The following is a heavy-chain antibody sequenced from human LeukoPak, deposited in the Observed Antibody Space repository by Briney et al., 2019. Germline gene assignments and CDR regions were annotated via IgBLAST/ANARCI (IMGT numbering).Heavy chain of an antibody. Sequence: ASVKVSCKVSGYTLTELSIHWVRQAPGRGLEWMGWMNPNSGNTGYAQKFQGRVTMTRNTSISTAYMELSSLRSEDTAVYYCARRTEIYYYYYYGMDVWGQGTTVTVSS. CDR3: ARRTEIYYYYYYGMDV. V-gene: IGHV1-8*01. CDR1: GYTLTELS. D-gene: IGHD1-14*01. J-gene: IGHJ6*02. CDR2: MNPNSGNT.